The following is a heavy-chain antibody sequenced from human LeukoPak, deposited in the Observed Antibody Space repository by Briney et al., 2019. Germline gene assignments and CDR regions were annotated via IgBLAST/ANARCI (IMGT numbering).Heavy chain of an antibody. CDR1: GFTFSNYN. J-gene: IGHJ4*02. CDR2: ISSSGRYI. CDR3: ARNFDSVTSAFAY. V-gene: IGHV3-21*01. D-gene: IGHD3-16*01. Sequence: GGSLRLSCATSGFTFSNYNMNWVRQAPGKGLEWVSTISSSGRYIYYAESVKGRFIISRDNTNSSLFLQMNSLRAEDTAVYFCARNFDSVTSAFAYWGQGPLVTVSS.